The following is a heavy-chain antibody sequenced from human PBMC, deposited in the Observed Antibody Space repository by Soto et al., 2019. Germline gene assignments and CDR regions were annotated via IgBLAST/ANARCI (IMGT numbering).Heavy chain of an antibody. CDR1: GFTFSSYA. V-gene: IGHV3-30-3*01. Sequence: QVQLVESGGGVVQPGRSLRLSCAASGFTFSSYAMHWVRQAPGKGLEWVAVISYDGSNKYYADSVKGRFTISRDNSKNTLYLQMNSVRAEDTAVYYCARDLTVMGINWFDPWGQGTLVTVSS. CDR2: ISYDGSNK. J-gene: IGHJ5*02. D-gene: IGHD4-4*01. CDR3: ARDLTVMGINWFDP.